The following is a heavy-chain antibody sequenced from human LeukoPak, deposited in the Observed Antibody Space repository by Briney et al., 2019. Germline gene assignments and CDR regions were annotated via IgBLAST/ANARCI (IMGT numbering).Heavy chain of an antibody. Sequence: PSETLSLTCTVSGYSISSGYYWGWIRQPPGKGLEWIGSIYHSGSTYYNPSLKSRVTISVDTSKNQFSLKLSSVTAADTAVYYCARLLGYSGSYYYRLIDYWGQGTLVTVSS. CDR1: GYSISSGYY. D-gene: IGHD1-26*01. V-gene: IGHV4-38-2*02. CDR3: ARLLGYSGSYYYRLIDY. CDR2: IYHSGST. J-gene: IGHJ4*02.